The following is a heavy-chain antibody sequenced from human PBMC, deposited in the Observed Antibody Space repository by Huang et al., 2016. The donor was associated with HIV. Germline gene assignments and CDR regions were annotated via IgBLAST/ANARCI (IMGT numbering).Heavy chain of an antibody. J-gene: IGHJ4*02. V-gene: IGHV4-39*01. D-gene: IGHD6-19*01. CDR3: ARSSSWSFDH. Sequence: QLQLQESGPGLLKPSETLSLTCTVSGGSISSSSYYWGWIRQPPGKGLEWIANIYYSGSADYNPSLNSRVTIFVDTSKNQFSLKLDSVAATDTAVYYCARSSSWSFDHWGQGMLVTVSS. CDR2: IYYSGSA. CDR1: GGSISSSSYY.